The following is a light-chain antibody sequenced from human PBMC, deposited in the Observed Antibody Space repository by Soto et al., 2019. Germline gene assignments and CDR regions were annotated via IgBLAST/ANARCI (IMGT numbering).Light chain of an antibody. CDR3: QQYDNWPPIN. Sequence: EVVMTQSPATLSVSPGERATLSCRASQSVSSNLAWYQQKHGQAPRLLIYGASTRATGIPARFSGSGSGTEFTLTIRSLQSEDFAVYYCQQYDNWPPINFGQGKRREIK. CDR2: GAS. CDR1: QSVSSN. J-gene: IGKJ5*01. V-gene: IGKV3-15*01.